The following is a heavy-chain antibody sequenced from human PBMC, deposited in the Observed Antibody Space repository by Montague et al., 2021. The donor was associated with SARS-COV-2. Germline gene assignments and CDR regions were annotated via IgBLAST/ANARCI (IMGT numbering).Heavy chain of an antibody. J-gene: IGHJ4*02. CDR2: IYYSGTT. CDR3: ARVAGGYYHDSSAYFDY. CDR1: GGSISSSSYY. Sequence: SETLSLTCTVSGGSISSSSYYWGWIRQPPGKGPEWIGSIYYSGTTFYNPSLRSRVTTSVDTSKKQFSLKLSSLTAADTAVYYCARVAGGYYHDSSAYFDYWGQGSLVTVSS. D-gene: IGHD3-22*01. V-gene: IGHV4-39*01.